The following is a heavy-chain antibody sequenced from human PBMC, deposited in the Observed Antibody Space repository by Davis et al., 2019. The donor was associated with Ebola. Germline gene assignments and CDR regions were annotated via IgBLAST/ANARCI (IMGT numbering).Heavy chain of an antibody. CDR1: GGSFSSYY. Sequence: MPSETLSLTCAVYGGSFSSYYWSWIRQPPGKGLEWIGYIYYSGSTNYNPSLKSRVTISVDTSKNQFSLKLSSVTAADTAVYYCARRLYYYDSSGYHAGAFDIWGQGTMVTVSS. CDR2: IYYSGST. V-gene: IGHV4-59*08. CDR3: ARRLYYYDSSGYHAGAFDI. D-gene: IGHD3-22*01. J-gene: IGHJ3*02.